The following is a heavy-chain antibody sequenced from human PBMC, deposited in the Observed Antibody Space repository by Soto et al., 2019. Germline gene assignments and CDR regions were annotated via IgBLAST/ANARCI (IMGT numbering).Heavy chain of an antibody. Sequence: SETLSLTYPVSGGSTSSYYWSWIRQPPGKGLKWIGYIYYSGSTNYNPSLKSRVTISVDTSKNQFALKLSSVTAVDTAVYYCARGKGKYYFDYWGQGTLVTVSS. CDR3: ARGKGKYYFDY. CDR1: GGSTSSYY. CDR2: IYYSGST. J-gene: IGHJ4*02. V-gene: IGHV4-59*01.